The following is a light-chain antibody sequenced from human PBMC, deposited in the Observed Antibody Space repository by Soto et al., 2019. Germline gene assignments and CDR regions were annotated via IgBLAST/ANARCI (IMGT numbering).Light chain of an antibody. V-gene: IGKV1-39*01. J-gene: IGKJ1*01. CDR1: QSISTY. CDR3: QQGYSTPWT. Sequence: SQMTQPLSSLSASVGDRVTITCRASQSISTYLHWYQQKAGKAPKLLIYAASNLHSGVPSRFSGSGSGTEFTLTMNSLQPEDFATYYCQQGYSTPWTFGQGTKVDIK. CDR2: AAS.